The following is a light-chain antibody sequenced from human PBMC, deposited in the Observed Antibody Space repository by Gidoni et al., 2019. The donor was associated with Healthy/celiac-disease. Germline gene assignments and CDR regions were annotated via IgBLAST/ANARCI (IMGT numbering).Light chain of an antibody. J-gene: IGKJ4*01. V-gene: IGKV3D-20*01. CDR2: DAS. Sequence: IVLTQSPATLYLSPGESATLSCVASQSVSSSYLAWYQQKPGLAPRLLIYDASSRATGIPDRFSGSGSGTDFTLTISRLEPEDVAVYYCQQYGSSRGTFXGXTKVEIK. CDR3: QQYGSSRGT. CDR1: QSVSSSY.